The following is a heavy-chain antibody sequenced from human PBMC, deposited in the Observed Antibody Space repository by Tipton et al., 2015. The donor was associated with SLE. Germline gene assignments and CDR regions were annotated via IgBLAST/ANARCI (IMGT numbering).Heavy chain of an antibody. CDR1: GGSLSGYY. CDR2: IYYSGST. CDR3: ARLRDYDILTGWSGMDV. Sequence: LRLSCAVYGGSLSGYYWGWTRQPPGKGLEWIGSIYYSGSTYYSPSLKSRVTISVDTSKNQFSLKLSSVTAADTAVYYCARLRDYDILTGWSGMDVWGQGTTVTVSS. D-gene: IGHD3-9*01. J-gene: IGHJ6*02. V-gene: IGHV4-34*01.